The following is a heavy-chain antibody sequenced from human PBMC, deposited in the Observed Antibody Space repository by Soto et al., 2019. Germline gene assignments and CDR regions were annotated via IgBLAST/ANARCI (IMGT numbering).Heavy chain of an antibody. CDR3: AWNRGSYEYFDY. J-gene: IGHJ4*02. D-gene: IGHD1-26*01. Sequence: ASETLSLTCTVSGGSVSSGNYYWSWIRQPPGKGLEWIGNIYYTGSTNYNPSLKSRVSISADTSKSQFSLKLSSVTAADTAVYYCAWNRGSYEYFDYRGQGTLVTVSS. CDR1: GGSVSSGNYY. CDR2: IYYTGST. V-gene: IGHV4-61*01.